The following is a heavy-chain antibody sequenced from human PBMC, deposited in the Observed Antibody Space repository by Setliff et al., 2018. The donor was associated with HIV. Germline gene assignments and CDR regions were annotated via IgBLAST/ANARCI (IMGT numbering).Heavy chain of an antibody. J-gene: IGHJ4*02. CDR1: GFTFSRYD. D-gene: IGHD3-22*01. Sequence: GESLRLSCAASGFTFSRYDMSWVRQAPGKGLEWVSVISGSGGRTKYADSVQGRFTISRDNSKNTLYLQMSSLRAEDTAVYYCAKGADPGTSGHYAPYYFDCWGQGTLVTVSS. V-gene: IGHV3-23*01. CDR3: AKGADPGTSGHYAPYYFDC. CDR2: ISGSGGRT.